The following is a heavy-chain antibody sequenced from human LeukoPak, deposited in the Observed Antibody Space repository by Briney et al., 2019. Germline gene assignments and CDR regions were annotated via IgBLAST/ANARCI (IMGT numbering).Heavy chain of an antibody. Sequence: PGGSLRLSCAASGFTFSSYSMNWVRQAPGKGLEWVAVISHDGSNKYYADSVKGRFTISRDNSKNTLYLQMNSLRAEDTAVYYCARSEGSSSGWSTQDYWGQGTLVTVSS. J-gene: IGHJ4*02. D-gene: IGHD6-19*01. CDR3: ARSEGSSSGWSTQDY. V-gene: IGHV3-30*03. CDR1: GFTFSSYS. CDR2: ISHDGSNK.